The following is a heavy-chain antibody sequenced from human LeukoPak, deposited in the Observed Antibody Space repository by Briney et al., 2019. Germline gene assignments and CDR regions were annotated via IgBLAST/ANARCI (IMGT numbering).Heavy chain of an antibody. J-gene: IGHJ4*02. CDR3: ARQYSSGWYRFGKDY. Sequence: SETLSLTCTVSGGSISRSSYYWGWIRQPPGKGLEWIGSIYYSGSTYYNPSLKSRVTISVDTSKNQFSLKLSSVTAADTAVYYCARQYSSGWYRFGKDYWGQGTLVTVSS. D-gene: IGHD6-19*01. V-gene: IGHV4-39*01. CDR1: GGSISRSSYY. CDR2: IYYSGST.